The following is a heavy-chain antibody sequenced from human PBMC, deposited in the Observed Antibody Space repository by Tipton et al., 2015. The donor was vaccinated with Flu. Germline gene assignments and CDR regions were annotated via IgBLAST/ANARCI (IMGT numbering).Heavy chain of an antibody. CDR2: INPNSGAT. CDR3: ARGGGKMWELLRGGYYGMDV. Sequence: QMQLVQSGAGVRKPGASVRVSCKATGYTFTDHYVYWVRQAPGQGLEWMGWINPNSGATDLARKFQGRVTLTRDTSIRTAYMELTSLRGDAPAISCCARGGGKMWELLRGGYYGMDVWGQGTTVTVSS. CDR1: GYTFTDHY. J-gene: IGHJ6*02. V-gene: IGHV1-2*02. D-gene: IGHD1-26*01.